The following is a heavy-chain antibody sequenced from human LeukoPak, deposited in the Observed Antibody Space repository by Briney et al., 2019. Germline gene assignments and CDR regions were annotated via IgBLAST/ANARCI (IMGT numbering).Heavy chain of an antibody. Sequence: GGSLRLSCAASGFTFSSYAMSWVRQAPGKGLEWVSAISGSGGSTYYADSVKGRFTISRDNSKNTLYLQMNSLRAEDTAVYYCARGYCSSTSCYKGFDPWGQGTLVTVSS. CDR3: ARGYCSSTSCYKGFDP. CDR2: ISGSGGST. J-gene: IGHJ5*02. D-gene: IGHD2-2*02. CDR1: GFTFSSYA. V-gene: IGHV3-23*01.